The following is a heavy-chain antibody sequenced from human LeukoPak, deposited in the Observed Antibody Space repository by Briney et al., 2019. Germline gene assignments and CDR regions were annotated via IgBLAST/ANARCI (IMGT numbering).Heavy chain of an antibody. CDR2: INPNSGGT. J-gene: IGHJ5*02. CDR1: GYTFTGYY. D-gene: IGHD1-14*01. Sequence: ASVKASCKAFGYTFTGYYMHWVRQAPGQGLEGMGWINPNSGGTNYAQKFQGRDTMTRDTSISTAYMELSRLRSDDTAVYYCAREEAVSYNWFDPWGQGTLVTVSS. CDR3: AREEAVSYNWFDP. V-gene: IGHV1-2*02.